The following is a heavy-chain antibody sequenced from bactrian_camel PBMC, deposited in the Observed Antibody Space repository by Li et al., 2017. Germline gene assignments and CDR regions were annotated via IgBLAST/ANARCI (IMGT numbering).Heavy chain of an antibody. V-gene: IGHV3S40*01. CDR1: GSTYSSNC. Sequence: VQLVESGGGSVQAGGSLRLSCAASGSTYSSNCMGWFRQAPGNEREEVATIYSGGGSTYYADSVKGRFTISHDAAKNTVYSQMNSLKPEDTAMYYCAAGMDVTYDKWKNGDEYHAWGQGTQVTVS. CDR2: IYSGGGST. J-gene: IGHJ4*01. CDR3: AAGMDVTYDKWKNGDEYHA. D-gene: IGHD2*01.